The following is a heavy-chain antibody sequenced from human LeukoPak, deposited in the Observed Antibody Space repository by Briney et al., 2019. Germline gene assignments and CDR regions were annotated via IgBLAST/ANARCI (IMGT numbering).Heavy chain of an antibody. V-gene: IGHV3-48*04. J-gene: IGHJ4*02. CDR1: GFTLSSYS. D-gene: IGHD2-2*01. Sequence: QPGGSLRLSCAASGFTLSSYSMNWVRQAPRKGLEWVSYISSSSSTIYYADSVKGRFTISRDNAKNSLYLQMNSLRAEDTAVYYCASSRWYQPGGIDYWGQGTLVTVSS. CDR3: ASSRWYQPGGIDY. CDR2: ISSSSSTI.